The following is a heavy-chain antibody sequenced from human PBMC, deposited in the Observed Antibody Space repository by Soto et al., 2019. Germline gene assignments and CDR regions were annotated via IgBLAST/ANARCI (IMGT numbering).Heavy chain of an antibody. D-gene: IGHD4-4*01. V-gene: IGHV3-21*01. CDR2: ISSSSSYI. J-gene: IGHJ6*03. CDR1: GFTFSSYS. CDR3: ARDHQADYSNYGYYYYMDV. Sequence: GGSLRLSCAASGFTFSSYSMNWVRQAPGKGLEWVSSISSSSSYIYYADSVKGRFTISRDNAKNSLYLQMNSLRAEDTAVYYCARDHQADYSNYGYYYYMDVWGKGTTVTVSS.